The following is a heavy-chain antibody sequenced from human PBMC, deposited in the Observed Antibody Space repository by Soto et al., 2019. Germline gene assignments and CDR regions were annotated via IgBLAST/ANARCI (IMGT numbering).Heavy chain of an antibody. CDR2: IIHIFGTA. J-gene: IGHJ4*02. V-gene: IGHV1-69*01. CDR1: GGTFSSYA. CDR3: ERLGSTLRRKPYYFDY. D-gene: IGHD3-10*01. Sequence: QVQLVQSGAEVKKPGSSVKVSCKASGGTFSSYAISWVRQAPGQGLEWMGGIIHIFGTANYAQKFQGRVTITADESTSTAYMELSSLRSEDTAVYYCERLGSTLRRKPYYFDYWGQGTLVTVSS.